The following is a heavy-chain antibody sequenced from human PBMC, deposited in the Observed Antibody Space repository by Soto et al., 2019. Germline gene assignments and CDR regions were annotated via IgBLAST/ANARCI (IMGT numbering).Heavy chain of an antibody. J-gene: IGHJ4*02. D-gene: IGHD1-1*01. V-gene: IGHV4-59*12. Sequence: SETLSLTCTVSGVSITTYYWSWIRQPPGKGLEWIGYMFYSGSTNYNPSLKSRVTISVDTSKNQFSLKASDTAKYYCARRRAWNDAFDFWGQGTLVTVSS. CDR2: MFYSGST. CDR3: ARRRAWNDAFDF. CDR1: GVSITTYY.